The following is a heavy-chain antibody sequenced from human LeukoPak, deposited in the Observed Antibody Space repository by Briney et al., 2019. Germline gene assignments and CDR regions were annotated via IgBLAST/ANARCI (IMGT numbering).Heavy chain of an antibody. CDR1: GYTFTGYY. CDR3: AGGSGSYFPLDY. CDR2: ISAYNGNT. Sequence: ASVKVSCKASGYTFTGYYMHWVRQAPGQGLEWMGWISAYNGNTNYAQKLQGRVTMTTDTSTSTAYMELRSLRSDDTAVYYCAGGSGSYFPLDYWGQGTLVTVSS. V-gene: IGHV1-18*04. J-gene: IGHJ4*02. D-gene: IGHD1-26*01.